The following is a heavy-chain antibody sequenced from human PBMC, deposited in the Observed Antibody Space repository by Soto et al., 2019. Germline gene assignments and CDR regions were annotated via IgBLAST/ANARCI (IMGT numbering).Heavy chain of an antibody. V-gene: IGHV3-30*18. CDR1: GFTFSSYG. D-gene: IGHD2-2*01. CDR3: AKERELVVVPAAWHPSMDV. CDR2: ISYDGSNK. J-gene: IGHJ6*02. Sequence: QVQLVESGGGVVQPGRSLRLSCAASGFTFSSYGMHWVRQAPGKGLEWVAVISYDGSNKYYEDSVEVRFTISRDNSRNKKYRQQHSLRAEDTAVYYCAKERELVVVPAAWHPSMDVWGQGNTVTVSS.